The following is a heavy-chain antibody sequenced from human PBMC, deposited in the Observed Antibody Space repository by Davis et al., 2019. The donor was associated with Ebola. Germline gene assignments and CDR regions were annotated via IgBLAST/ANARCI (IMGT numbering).Heavy chain of an antibody. D-gene: IGHD5-24*01. V-gene: IGHV6-1*01. CDR2: TYYTSKWYN. Sequence: HSQTLSLTCAISGDSVSINTDGWNWIRQSPSRGLEWLGRTYYTSKWYNHYASSVKSRTTINPDTSKNQFSLQLNSVTPEDTAVYYCARGWLRTGLDIWGQGTMVIVSS. J-gene: IGHJ3*02. CDR3: ARGWLRTGLDI. CDR1: GDSVSINTDG.